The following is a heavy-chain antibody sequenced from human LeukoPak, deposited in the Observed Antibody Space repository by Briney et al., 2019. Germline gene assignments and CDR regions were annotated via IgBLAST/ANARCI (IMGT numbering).Heavy chain of an antibody. J-gene: IGHJ6*03. D-gene: IGHD3-9*01. CDR1: GGTFSNYD. CDR2: IIPIFGTA. V-gene: IGHV1-69*13. CDR3: ARGMAYDLLTGYETYYYYYMDV. Sequence: GASVKVSCKASGGTFSNYDISWVRQAPGQGLEWMGGIIPIFGTANYAQKFQGRVTITADESTSTAYMELSSLRSEDTAVYYCARGMAYDLLTGYETYYYYYMDVWGRGTTVTISS.